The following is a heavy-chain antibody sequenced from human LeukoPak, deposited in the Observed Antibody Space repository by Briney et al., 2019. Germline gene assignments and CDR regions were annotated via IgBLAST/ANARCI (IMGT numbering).Heavy chain of an antibody. CDR3: ARDQRGIPH. D-gene: IGHD3-16*01. J-gene: IGHJ4*02. CDR1: GFTFSSYS. CDR2: IYSGGST. Sequence: PGGSLRLSCAASGFTFSSYSMNWVRQAPGKGLEWVSIIYSGGSTYYADSVKGRFTISRDNSKNTLYLQMNSLRAEDTAVYYCARDQRGIPHWGQGTLVTVSS. V-gene: IGHV3-66*02.